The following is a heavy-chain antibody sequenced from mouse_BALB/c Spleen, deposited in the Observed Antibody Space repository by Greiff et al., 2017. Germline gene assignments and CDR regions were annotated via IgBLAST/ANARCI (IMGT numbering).Heavy chain of an antibody. CDR3: ARDGYDRYAMDY. CDR2: IYPGDGDT. Sequence: QVHVKQSGAELVRPGSSVKISCKASGYAFSSYWMNWVKQRPGQGLEWIGQIYPGDGDTNYNGKFKGKATLTADKSSSTAYMQLSSLTSEDSAVYFCARDGYDRYAMDYWGQGTSVTVSS. CDR1: GYAFSSYW. D-gene: IGHD2-2*01. V-gene: IGHV1-80*01. J-gene: IGHJ4*01.